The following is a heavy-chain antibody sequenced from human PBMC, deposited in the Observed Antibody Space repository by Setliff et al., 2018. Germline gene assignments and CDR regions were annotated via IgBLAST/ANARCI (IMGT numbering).Heavy chain of an antibody. CDR1: GYTFTSYP. D-gene: IGHD3-10*01. CDR2: INTKTGNP. CDR3: ARASRFGTIVYKGYYYMDV. J-gene: IGHJ6*03. V-gene: IGHV7-4-1*02. Sequence: ASVKVSCKSSGYTFTSYPINWMRQAPGQGLEWMGWINTKTGNPSYAQDFTGRFVFSLDTSVSTAYLQISSLKAEDTAVYYCARASRFGTIVYKGYYYMDVWGKGTTVTVS.